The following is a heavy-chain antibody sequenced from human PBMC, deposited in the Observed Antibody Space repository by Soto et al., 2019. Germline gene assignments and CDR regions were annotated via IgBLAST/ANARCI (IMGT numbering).Heavy chain of an antibody. CDR1: GYTFTIYA. D-gene: IGHD6-13*01. CDR3: ARSLGSSWRILDY. CDR2: INAGNGNT. V-gene: IGHV1-3*01. Sequence: ASVKVSCKASGYTFTIYAMHWVRQAPGQRLEWMGWINAGNGNTKYSQKFQGRVNITRDTSASTAYMVLSSLRSEFSAVYYCARSLGSSWRILDYWGQGTLVTFSS. J-gene: IGHJ4*02.